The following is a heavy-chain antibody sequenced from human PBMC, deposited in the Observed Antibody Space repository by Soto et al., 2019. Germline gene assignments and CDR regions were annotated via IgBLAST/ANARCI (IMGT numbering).Heavy chain of an antibody. CDR3: ARVVGARGPWFDP. CDR1: GYNFNSYT. D-gene: IGHD1-26*01. V-gene: IGHV1-18*01. CDR2: ISAYNGNT. Sequence: QVQLVQSGAEVKTPGASVKVSCKASGYNFNSYTISWVRQAPGQGLEWMGRISAYNGNTNYAQKLRGRVTMTTDTSTSTAYMELRSLRSDDTAVYHCARVVGARGPWFDPWGQGTLVTVSS. J-gene: IGHJ5*02.